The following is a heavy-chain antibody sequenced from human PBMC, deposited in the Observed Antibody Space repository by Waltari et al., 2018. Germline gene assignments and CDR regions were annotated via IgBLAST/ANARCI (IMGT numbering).Heavy chain of an antibody. D-gene: IGHD3-22*01. CDR3: ASPLIYYYDSSGQLFDS. Sequence: QLQESGPGLVKPSETLSLTCTVPGGSIRNTKFFWGWIRQPPGKGLEWIGSIYYSGSTFYNPSLRSRVTASLDSSKNQISLQLSSVTAADTAVYFCASPLIYYYDSSGQLFDSWGPGTLVTVSS. V-gene: IGHV4-39*01. CDR2: IYYSGST. CDR1: GGSIRNTKFF. J-gene: IGHJ4*02.